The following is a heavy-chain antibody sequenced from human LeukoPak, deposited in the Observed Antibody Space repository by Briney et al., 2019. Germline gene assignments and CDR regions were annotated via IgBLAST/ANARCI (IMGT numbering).Heavy chain of an antibody. D-gene: IGHD5-12*01. CDR2: IYHSGST. J-gene: IGHJ5*02. CDR3: ARRVKGGYEGWFDP. Sequence: PSETLSLTCAVSGYSISSGYYWGWIRQPPGEGLEWIGSIYHSGSTYYNPSLKSRVTISVDTSKNQFSLKLSSETAADTAVYYCARRVKGGYEGWFDPWGQGTLVTVSS. CDR1: GYSISSGYY. V-gene: IGHV4-38-2*01.